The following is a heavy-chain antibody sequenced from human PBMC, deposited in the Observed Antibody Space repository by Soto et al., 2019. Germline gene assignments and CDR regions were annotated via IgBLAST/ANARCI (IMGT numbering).Heavy chain of an antibody. CDR1: GYTFTSYY. J-gene: IGHJ3*02. Sequence: ASVKVSCKASGYTFTSYYINWVRQATGQGLEWMGWMNPNSGNTGYAQKFQGRVTMTRNTSISTAYMELSSLRSEDTAVYYCARGINYYASGDDAFDIWGQGTMVTVSS. CDR3: ARGINYYASGDDAFDI. CDR2: MNPNSGNT. V-gene: IGHV1-8*01. D-gene: IGHD3-10*01.